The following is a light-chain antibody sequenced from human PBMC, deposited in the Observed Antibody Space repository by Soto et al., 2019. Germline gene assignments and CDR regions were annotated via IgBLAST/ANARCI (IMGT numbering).Light chain of an antibody. CDR3: QQYGSSPT. CDR1: HSVSSS. Sequence: EVVMTQSPATLSVSPGERATLSCRASHSVSSSLAWYQQKPGQAPRLLISGASTRAAGIPARFSGSGSGTEFTLTISSLQSADFAVYYCQQYGSSPTFGPGTKVDIK. CDR2: GAS. V-gene: IGKV3-15*01. J-gene: IGKJ3*01.